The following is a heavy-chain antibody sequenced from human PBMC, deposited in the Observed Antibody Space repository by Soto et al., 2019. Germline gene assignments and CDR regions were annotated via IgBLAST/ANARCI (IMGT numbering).Heavy chain of an antibody. D-gene: IGHD7-27*01. CDR2: ISYDGSNK. CDR1: GFTFGSYA. J-gene: IGHJ4*02. CDR3: ARVWEHAFSNWGSLYY. Sequence: GGSLRLSCAASGFTFGSYAMHWVRQAPGKGLEWVAVISYDGSNKYYADSVKGRFTISRDNSKNTLYLQMNSLRAEDTAVYYCARVWEHAFSNWGSLYYWGQGTLVTVSS. V-gene: IGHV3-30-3*01.